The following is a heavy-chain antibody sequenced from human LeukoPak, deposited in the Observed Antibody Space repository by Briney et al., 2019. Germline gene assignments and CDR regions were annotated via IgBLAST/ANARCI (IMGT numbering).Heavy chain of an antibody. CDR1: GFTFSSYG. Sequence: PGGSLRLSCAASGFTFSSYGMHWVRQAPGKGLEWVAVIWYDGSNKYYADSVKGRFTISRDNSKNTQYLQMNSLRAEDTAVYYCARDPQMQLPDDYWGQGTLVTVSS. V-gene: IGHV3-33*01. CDR2: IWYDGSNK. CDR3: ARDPQMQLPDDY. J-gene: IGHJ4*02. D-gene: IGHD1-1*01.